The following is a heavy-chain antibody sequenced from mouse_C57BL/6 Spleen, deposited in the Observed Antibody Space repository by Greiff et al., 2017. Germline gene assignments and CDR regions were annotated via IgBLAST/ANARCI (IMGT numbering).Heavy chain of an antibody. V-gene: IGHV14-4*01. CDR3: TTGDYRYFDV. Sequence: EVKLVESGAELVRPGASVKLSCTASGFNIKDDYMHWVKQRPEQGLEWIGWIAPENGDTEYASKFQGKATITADTSYNTAYLQLSSLTSEDTAFYYCTTGDYRYFDVWGTGTTVTVSS. CDR2: IAPENGDT. J-gene: IGHJ1*03. CDR1: GFNIKDDY.